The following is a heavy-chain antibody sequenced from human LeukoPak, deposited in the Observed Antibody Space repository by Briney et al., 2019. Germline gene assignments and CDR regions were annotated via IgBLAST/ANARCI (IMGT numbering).Heavy chain of an antibody. J-gene: IGHJ4*02. D-gene: IGHD5-12*01. Sequence: SETLSLTCTVSGGPISSYYWSWIRQPPGKGLEWIGYIYYSGSTNYSPSLKSRVTISIDTSTNQFSLRLTSVTAADTAIYFCARDRYGGYVNQAFDSWGQGTLVTVSS. CDR2: IYYSGST. CDR3: ARDRYGGYVNQAFDS. CDR1: GGPISSYY. V-gene: IGHV4-59*08.